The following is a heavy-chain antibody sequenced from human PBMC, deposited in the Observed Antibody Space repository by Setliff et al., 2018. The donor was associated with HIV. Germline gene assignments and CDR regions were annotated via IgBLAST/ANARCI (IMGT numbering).Heavy chain of an antibody. D-gene: IGHD3-10*01. V-gene: IGHV4-4*02. Sequence: SETLSLTCAVSGGSISSTNWWSWVRQPPGKGLEWIGEIYHTGSTNYNPSLKSRVTISVDKSKNQFSLKLSSVTAADTAVYYCARHGLLWFGAGYNWFDPWSQGTLVTVSS. CDR2: IYHTGST. CDR3: ARHGLLWFGAGYNWFDP. J-gene: IGHJ5*02. CDR1: GGSISSTNW.